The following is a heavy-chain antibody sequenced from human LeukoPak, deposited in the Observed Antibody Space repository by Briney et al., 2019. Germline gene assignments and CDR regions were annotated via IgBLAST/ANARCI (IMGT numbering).Heavy chain of an antibody. Sequence: GRSLRLSCAASGFTFSSYGMHWVRQAPGKGLEWVAVIWYDGTNKYYADSVKGRFTISRDNAKNSLYLQMNSLRDEDTAVYYCVRDPDALDFWGQGTPVTISS. J-gene: IGHJ4*02. CDR1: GFTFSSYG. CDR2: IWYDGTNK. V-gene: IGHV3-33*01. CDR3: VRDPDALDF.